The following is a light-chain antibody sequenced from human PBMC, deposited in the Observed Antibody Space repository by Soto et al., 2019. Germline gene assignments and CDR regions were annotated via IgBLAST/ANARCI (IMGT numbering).Light chain of an antibody. J-gene: IGKJ4*01. V-gene: IGKV3-20*01. CDR3: QYYGSSPT. CDR2: GAT. CDR1: QSVSSGN. Sequence: EIVLTQSPGTLSLSPGERAALSCRASQSVSSGNLAWYQQKAGQAPRLLIFGATGRATGIPDRFSGSESGTDFTLTISSLEPEDFAVYYCQYYGSSPTFGGGTKVEIK.